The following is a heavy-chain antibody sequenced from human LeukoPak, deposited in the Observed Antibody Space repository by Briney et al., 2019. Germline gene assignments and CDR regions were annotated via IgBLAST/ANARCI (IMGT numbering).Heavy chain of an antibody. CDR1: GFTFSSYG. CDR2: ISYDGRNK. J-gene: IGHJ4*02. D-gene: IGHD2-21*02. Sequence: QPGRSLRLSCAASGFTFSSYGMHWVRQAPGKGLEWVAVISYDGRNKYCADSVKGRFTISRDNSKNTLYLQMNSLRAEDTAVYYCAKDILAYCGDDCYSDYWGQGTLVTVSS. V-gene: IGHV3-30*18. CDR3: AKDILAYCGDDCYSDY.